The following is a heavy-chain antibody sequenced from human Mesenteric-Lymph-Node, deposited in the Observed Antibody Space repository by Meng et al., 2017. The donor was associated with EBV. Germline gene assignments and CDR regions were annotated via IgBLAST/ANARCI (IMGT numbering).Heavy chain of an antibody. CDR1: SGSISSSSS. CDR3: AGTHYGDYGPSYLDY. Sequence: QAHLQAAGPGRVKPSGTLSLTCAVSSGSISSSSSWSWVRQPPGKGLEWIGNIHQSGSTNYNPSLKSRVTISVDKSKSQISLNLRSLTAADTAVYYCAGTHYGDYGPSYLDYWGQGTLVTVSS. CDR2: IHQSGST. V-gene: IGHV4-4*02. D-gene: IGHD4-17*01. J-gene: IGHJ4*02.